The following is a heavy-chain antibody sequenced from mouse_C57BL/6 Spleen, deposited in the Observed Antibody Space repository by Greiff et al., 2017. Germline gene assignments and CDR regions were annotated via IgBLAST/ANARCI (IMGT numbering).Heavy chain of an antibody. Sequence: EVQLQQSGPELVKPGASVKISCKASGYTFTDYYMNWVKQSHGKSLEWIGDINPNNGGTSYNQKFKGKAKLTVDKSSSTAYMELRSLTSEDSAVYYCARPYYYGREGAWFAYWGQGTLVTVSA. CDR3: ARPYYYGREGAWFAY. V-gene: IGHV1-26*01. CDR1: GYTFTDYY. D-gene: IGHD1-1*01. J-gene: IGHJ3*01. CDR2: INPNNGGT.